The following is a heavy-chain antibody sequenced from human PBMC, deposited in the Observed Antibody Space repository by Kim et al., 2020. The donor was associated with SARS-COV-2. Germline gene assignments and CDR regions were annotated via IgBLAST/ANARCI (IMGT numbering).Heavy chain of an antibody. CDR3: AKDILTGYADAFDI. D-gene: IGHD3-9*01. J-gene: IGHJ3*02. V-gene: IGHV3-9*01. CDR2: ISWNSGSI. CDR1: GFTFGDYA. Sequence: GGSLRLSCAASGFTFGDYAMHWVRQAPGKGLEWVSGISWNSGSIGYADSVKGRFTISRDNAKNSLYLQMNSLRAEDTALYYCAKDILTGYADAFDIWGQGTMVTVSS.